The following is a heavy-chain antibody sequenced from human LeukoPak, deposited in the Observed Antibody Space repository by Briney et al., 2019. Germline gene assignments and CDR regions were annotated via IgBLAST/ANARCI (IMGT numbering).Heavy chain of an antibody. CDR1: GGSISSGSYY. Sequence: SETLSLTCTVSGGSISSGSYYWSWIRQPAGKGLEWIGRIYTSGSTNYNPSLKSRVTISVDTSKNQFSLKLSSATAADTAVYYCARTSSWYDYWGQGTLVTVSS. CDR2: IYTSGST. CDR3: ARTSSWYDY. D-gene: IGHD6-13*01. V-gene: IGHV4-61*02. J-gene: IGHJ4*02.